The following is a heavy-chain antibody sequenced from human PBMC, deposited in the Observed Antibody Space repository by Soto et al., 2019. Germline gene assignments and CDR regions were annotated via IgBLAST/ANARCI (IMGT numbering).Heavy chain of an antibody. CDR2: IDPSDSYT. CDR3: ARHLVFGYYYYYYGMDV. D-gene: IGHD3-3*01. J-gene: IGHJ6*02. CDR1: GYSFTSYW. V-gene: IGHV5-10-1*01. Sequence: PGESLKISCKGSGYSFTSYWISWVRQMPGKGLEWMGRIDPSDSYTNYSPSFQGHVTISADKSISTAYLQWSSLKASDTATYYCARHLVFGYYYYYYGMDVWGQGTTVTVSS.